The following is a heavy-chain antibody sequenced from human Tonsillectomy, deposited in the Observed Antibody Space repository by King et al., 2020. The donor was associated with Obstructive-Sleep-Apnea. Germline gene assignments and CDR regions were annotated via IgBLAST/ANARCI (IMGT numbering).Heavy chain of an antibody. CDR2: ISSSSSTI. Sequence: EVQLVESGGGLVQPGGSLRLSCAASGFTFSSYGMNWVRQAPGKGLEWVSYISSSSSTIYYADSVKGRFTISRDNAKYSLYLQMNSLRAEDTAVYYCARTRPLRDDSSGYYGVGLDYWGQGSLVTVSS. D-gene: IGHD3-22*01. V-gene: IGHV3-48*04. CDR3: ARTRPLRDDSSGYYGVGLDY. J-gene: IGHJ4*02. CDR1: GFTFSSYG.